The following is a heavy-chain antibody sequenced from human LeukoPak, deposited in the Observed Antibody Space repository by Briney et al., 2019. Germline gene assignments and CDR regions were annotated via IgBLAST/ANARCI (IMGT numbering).Heavy chain of an antibody. D-gene: IGHD6-13*01. CDR3: ARVPGYSSSWYRPEDY. CDR2: IYSGGST. Sequence: GGSLRLFCAASGFTVSSNYMSWVRQAPGKGLEWVSVIYSGGSTYYADSVKGRFTISRDNSKNTLYLQMNSLRAEDTAVYYCARVPGYSSSWYRPEDYWGQGTLVTVSS. V-gene: IGHV3-53*01. CDR1: GFTVSSNY. J-gene: IGHJ4*02.